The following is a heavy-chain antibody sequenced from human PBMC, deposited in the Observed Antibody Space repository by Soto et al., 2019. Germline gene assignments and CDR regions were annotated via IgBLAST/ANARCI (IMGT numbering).Heavy chain of an antibody. CDR2: IYHSGST. D-gene: IGHD3-10*01. V-gene: IGHV4-4*02. J-gene: IGHJ4*02. Sequence: SETLSLTCAVSGDSISSSNWWNWVRQPPGKGLEWIGEIYHSGSTNYNSSLKSRVSISVDKSKSQFSLKLSSVTAADTAIYYCARKTFTSGVFDYWGQGTLVTVSS. CDR1: GDSISSSNW. CDR3: ARKTFTSGVFDY.